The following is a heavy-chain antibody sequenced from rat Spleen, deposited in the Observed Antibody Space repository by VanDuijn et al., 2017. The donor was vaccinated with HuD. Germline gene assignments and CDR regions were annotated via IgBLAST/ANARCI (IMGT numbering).Heavy chain of an antibody. CDR3: ARHEGYPGIGGMEA. Sequence: EVQLVESDGGLVQPGRSLKLSCAASGFTFSDYYMAWVRQAPTKGLEWVATISTSGDRTYYPDSVKGRFTISSDNAKSTLYLQMDSLRSEDTATYYCARHEGYPGIGGMEAWGQGASVTVSS. CDR2: ISTSGDRT. V-gene: IGHV5-25*01. J-gene: IGHJ4*01. D-gene: IGHD1-4*01. CDR1: GFTFSDYY.